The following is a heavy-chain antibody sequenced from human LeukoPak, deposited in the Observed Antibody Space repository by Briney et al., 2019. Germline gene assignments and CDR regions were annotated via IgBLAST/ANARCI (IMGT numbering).Heavy chain of an antibody. CDR3: ARAYDFWSAYYFDY. D-gene: IGHD3-3*01. V-gene: IGHV3-53*01. J-gene: IGHJ4*02. CDR1: GFTVSSNY. CDR2: IYSGDST. Sequence: PGGSLRLSCAASGFTVSSNYMSWVRQAPGKGLEWVSVIYSGDSTYYADSVKGRFTISRDNPKNTLYLQMNSLRAEDTAVYYCARAYDFWSAYYFDYWGQGTLVTVSS.